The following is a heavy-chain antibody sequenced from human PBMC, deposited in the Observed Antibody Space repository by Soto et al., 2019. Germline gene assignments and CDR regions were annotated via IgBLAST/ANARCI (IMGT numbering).Heavy chain of an antibody. CDR3: ARERVVVVVADTNGGYKWLEH. CDR1: GFSIISCFDY. CDR2: IYYSVST. J-gene: IGHJ5*02. V-gene: IGHV4-31*03. Sequence: PSDTLSLTCTVSGFSIISCFDYLSFIRQHPGNGLDLIGYIYYSVSTYYNPSLKSRVTISVDTSKNQFSLKLSSVTAADTAVYYCARERVVVVVADTNGGYKWLEHWGQRTMVSVSS. D-gene: IGHD2-15*01.